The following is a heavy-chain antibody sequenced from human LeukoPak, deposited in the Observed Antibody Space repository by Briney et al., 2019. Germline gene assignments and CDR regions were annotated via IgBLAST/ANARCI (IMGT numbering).Heavy chain of an antibody. Sequence: GGSLRLSRGASGFTFSNYWMHWVRQAPGKGLVWVSRINSVGSSTSYADSVKGRFTISRDNAKNTLHLQMKSLTVEDTAVYYCAKGGSYTIDYWGQGILVSVSS. J-gene: IGHJ4*02. CDR2: INSVGSST. CDR3: AKGGSYTIDY. D-gene: IGHD1-26*01. V-gene: IGHV3-74*01. CDR1: GFTFSNYW.